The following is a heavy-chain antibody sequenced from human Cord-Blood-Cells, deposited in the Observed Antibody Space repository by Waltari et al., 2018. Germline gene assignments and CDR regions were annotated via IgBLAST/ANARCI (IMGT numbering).Heavy chain of an antibody. V-gene: IGHV4-38-2*02. CDR2: IYHSGST. D-gene: IGHD6-6*01. CDR1: GYSISSGSY. J-gene: IGHJ1*01. CDR3: AREYSSSSEYFQH. Sequence: QVQLQESGPGLVKPSETLSLTCTVSGYSISSGSYWGWIRQPPGKGLEWIGSIYHSGSTYCNPSRKSLVTRSVDTAKNQFSRKRSSVTAADTAVYYCAREYSSSSEYFQHWGQGTLVTVSS.